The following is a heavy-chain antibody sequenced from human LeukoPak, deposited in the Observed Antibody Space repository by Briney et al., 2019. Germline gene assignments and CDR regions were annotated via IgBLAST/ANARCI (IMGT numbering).Heavy chain of an antibody. CDR2: IYSTGDT. Sequence: PSETPSLTCSVSGGSVSAYYWSWIRQPAGKGLEWIGRIYSTGDTNYNPSLKSRVTMSLDRSKKQFSLNLRSLTAADTAVYYCARGPTSAEVRNWYFDLWGRGTLVAVSS. D-gene: IGHD1-14*01. J-gene: IGHJ2*01. CDR1: GGSVSAYY. CDR3: ARGPTSAEVRNWYFDL. V-gene: IGHV4-4*07.